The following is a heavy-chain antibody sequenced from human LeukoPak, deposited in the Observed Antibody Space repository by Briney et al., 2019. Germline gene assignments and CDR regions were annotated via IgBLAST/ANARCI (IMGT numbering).Heavy chain of an antibody. CDR3: ARRVVNYYDSSGYYYYYYGMDV. CDR1: GGSISSYY. V-gene: IGHV4-59*01. J-gene: IGHJ6*02. CDR2: IYYSGST. D-gene: IGHD3-22*01. Sequence: PSETLSLTCTVSGGSISSYYWSWLRQPPGKGLEWLGYIYYSGSTNYSPSLKSRVTISVDTSKNQFSLKLSSVTAADTAVYYCARRVVNYYDSSGYYYYYYGMDVWGQGTTVTVSS.